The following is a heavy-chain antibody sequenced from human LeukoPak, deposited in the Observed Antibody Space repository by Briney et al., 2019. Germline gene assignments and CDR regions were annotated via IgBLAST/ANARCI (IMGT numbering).Heavy chain of an antibody. CDR3: AKQEGALIENWCFDH. CDR1: GFTFSDFA. J-gene: IGHJ4*02. V-gene: IGHV3-23*01. CDR2: IEKNAGGA. D-gene: IGHD1-26*01. Sequence: PGESLRLSCAASGFTFSDFAMSWVRLAPGKGLEWVSSIEKNAGGAYYADSVKGRFTVSRDNSKNTLYLQMSSLRVEDTALYYCAKQEGALIENWCFDHWGLGTLVTVSS.